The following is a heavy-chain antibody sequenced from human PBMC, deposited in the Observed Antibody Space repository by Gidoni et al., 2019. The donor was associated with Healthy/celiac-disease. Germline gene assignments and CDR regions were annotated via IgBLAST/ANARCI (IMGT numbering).Heavy chain of an antibody. CDR2: INAGNGNT. D-gene: IGHD5-18*01. V-gene: IGHV1-3*01. CDR3: ARSGYSYRDAFDI. CDR1: GYTFTSYA. J-gene: IGHJ3*02. Sequence: QVQLVQSGAAVQKPGASVKVSSKASGYTFTSYAMPWVRQAPGQRLEWMGWINAGNGNTKYSQKFQGRVTMTRDTSASTAYMELSSLRSEDTAVYYCARSGYSYRDAFDIWGQGTMVTVSS.